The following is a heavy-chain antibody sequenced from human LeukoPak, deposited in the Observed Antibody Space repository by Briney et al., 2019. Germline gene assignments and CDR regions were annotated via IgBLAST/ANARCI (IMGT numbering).Heavy chain of an antibody. J-gene: IGHJ3*01. V-gene: IGHV3-74*01. CDR1: GFTFGNSW. D-gene: IGHD1-14*01. CDR2: INADGSTA. Sequence: GGSLRLSCAASGFTFGNSWVHRVRQAPGKGLVWVSLINADGSTATYADSVKGRFTISRDNARNTLSLQMNSLTIEDTAVYYCVVVVEPPDSDGFDVWGQGTMITVSS. CDR3: VVVVEPPDSDGFDV.